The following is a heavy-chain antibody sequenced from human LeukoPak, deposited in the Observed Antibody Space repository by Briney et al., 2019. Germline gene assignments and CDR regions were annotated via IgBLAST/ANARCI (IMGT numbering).Heavy chain of an antibody. J-gene: IGHJ4*02. D-gene: IGHD5-18*01. CDR3: ASLDATMVNGDY. CDR1: GFTFSSYW. Sequence: GGSLRLSCAASGFTFSSYWMSWVRQAPGKGLEWVANIKEDGSEKNYVGSVKGRFTISRDNAKNSLYLQINSLRAEDTAVYYCASLDATMVNGDYWGQGTLVTVSS. CDR2: IKEDGSEK. V-gene: IGHV3-7*01.